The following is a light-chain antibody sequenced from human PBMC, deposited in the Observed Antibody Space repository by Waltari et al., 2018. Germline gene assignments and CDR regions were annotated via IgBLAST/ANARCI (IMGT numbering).Light chain of an antibody. CDR3: QQYYNTPLT. J-gene: IGKJ4*01. CDR2: WAS. V-gene: IGKV4-1*01. Sequence: IVMTQSPDSLAVSLGVRATLNCKSSQTVLYSSNNKNYLAWYQQKPRQPPKLLIYWASTRESGVPDRFSGSGSGTDFTLTISSLQAEDVAVYYCQQYYNTPLTFGGGTKVEIK. CDR1: QTVLYSSNNKNY.